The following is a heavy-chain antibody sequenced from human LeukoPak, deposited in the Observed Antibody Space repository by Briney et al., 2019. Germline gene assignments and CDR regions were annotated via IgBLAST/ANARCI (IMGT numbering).Heavy chain of an antibody. CDR1: GYPLGRNYF. V-gene: IGHV4-38-2*01. D-gene: IGHD4-23*01. J-gene: IGHJ5*01. CDR2: IYGSEST. Sequence: SETLSLTCAVSGYPLGRNYFWGWVRQPPGKRLEWIGRIYGSESTTYNPSLMNRVAISVDTSRNHLSLQLTSATAADTAVYYCARYDSRGSASTRFDSWGQGILVTISS. CDR3: ARYDSRGSASTRFDS.